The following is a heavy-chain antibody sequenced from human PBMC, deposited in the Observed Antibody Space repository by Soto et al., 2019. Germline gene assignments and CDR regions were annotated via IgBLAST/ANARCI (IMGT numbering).Heavy chain of an antibody. Sequence: PGESLKISCKGSGYSFTSYWIGWVRQMPGKGLEWMGSIYPGDSDTRYSPSFQGQVTISADKSISTAYLQWSSLKASDTAMYYCARHVSYDSSGYPDYYYYYGMDVWGQGTTVTVSS. CDR1: GYSFTSYW. D-gene: IGHD3-22*01. J-gene: IGHJ6*02. V-gene: IGHV5-51*01. CDR2: IYPGDSDT. CDR3: ARHVSYDSSGYPDYYYYYGMDV.